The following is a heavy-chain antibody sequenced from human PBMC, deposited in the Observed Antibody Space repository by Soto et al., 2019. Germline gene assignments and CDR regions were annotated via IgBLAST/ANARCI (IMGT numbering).Heavy chain of an antibody. D-gene: IGHD1-7*01. Sequence: GGSLRLSCAASGFTFSSYSMNWVRQAPGKGLEWVSSISSSSSYIYYADSVKGRFTISRDNAKNSLYLQVNSLRAEDTAVYYCARVSWNYLNWFDPWGQGTLVTVSS. J-gene: IGHJ5*02. CDR2: ISSSSSYI. CDR1: GFTFSSYS. CDR3: ARVSWNYLNWFDP. V-gene: IGHV3-21*01.